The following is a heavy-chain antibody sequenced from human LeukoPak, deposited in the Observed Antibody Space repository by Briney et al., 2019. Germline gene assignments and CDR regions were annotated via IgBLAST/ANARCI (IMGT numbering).Heavy chain of an antibody. CDR1: GFTFDDYA. CDR3: AKDFGSSGSEYFQH. V-gene: IGHV3-9*01. CDR2: ISWNSGSI. Sequence: GGSLRLSCAASGFTFDDYAMHWVRQAPGKGLEWVSGISWNSGSIGYADSVKGRLTISRDNAKNSLYLQMNGLGAEDTALYYCAKDFGSSGSEYFQHWGQGTLVTVSS. D-gene: IGHD3-22*01. J-gene: IGHJ1*01.